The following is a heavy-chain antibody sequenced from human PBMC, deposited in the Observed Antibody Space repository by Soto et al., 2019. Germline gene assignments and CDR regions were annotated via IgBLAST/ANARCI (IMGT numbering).Heavy chain of an antibody. V-gene: IGHV4-61*08. D-gene: IGHD3-10*01. CDR2: INYSGST. Sequence: SETLSLTCTVSGGSISSGGYYWSWIRQPPGKGLEWIGYINYSGSTNYNPSLKSRVTISVDTSKDQFSLKLSSVTAADTAVYYCARLWGYASGALYYFDYWGQGTLVTVSS. J-gene: IGHJ4*02. CDR3: ARLWGYASGALYYFDY. CDR1: GGSISSGGYY.